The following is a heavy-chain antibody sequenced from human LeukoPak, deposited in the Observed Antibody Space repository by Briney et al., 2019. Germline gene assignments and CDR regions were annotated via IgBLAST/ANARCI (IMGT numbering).Heavy chain of an antibody. CDR3: ARMGGYCSGDKCYSPYYYYMDV. V-gene: IGHV1-2*02. CDR1: GYTFTGYY. J-gene: IGHJ6*03. Sequence: ASVKVSCKASGYTFTGYYMHWVRQAPGQGLEWMGWINPNSGGTNYAQKFQGRVTMTRDTSISTAYMELSRLRSDDTAVYYCARMGGYCSGDKCYSPYYYYMDVWGKGTAVTVSS. CDR2: INPNSGGT. D-gene: IGHD2-15*01.